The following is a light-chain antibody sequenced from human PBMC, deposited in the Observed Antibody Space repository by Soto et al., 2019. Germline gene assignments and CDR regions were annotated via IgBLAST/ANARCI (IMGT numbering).Light chain of an antibody. CDR1: QIVLYSSNNKNY. V-gene: IGKV4-1*01. Sequence: DIVMTQSPDSLTVSLGERATINCKSSQIVLYSSNNKNYLAWYQQKPGQPPKLLIYWASTRESRVPDRFSGSGSGTDFTLTISSLQAEDVAVYYCQQYYSTPWTFGQGTKVDI. CDR2: WAS. J-gene: IGKJ1*01. CDR3: QQYYSTPWT.